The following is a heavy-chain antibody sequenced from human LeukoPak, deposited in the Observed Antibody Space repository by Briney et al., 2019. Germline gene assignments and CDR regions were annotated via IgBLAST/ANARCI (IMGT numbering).Heavy chain of an antibody. D-gene: IGHD3-22*01. Sequence: GASVKVSCKASGYTFSNYAMNWVRQAPGQGLEWMGWINTNTGNPTYAQDFTGRFVFSLDSSVRTAYLQISSLKSEDTAVYYCAVLYWYYYDNGPGGSDAFDFWGQGKMVTVSS. J-gene: IGHJ3*01. CDR2: INTNTGNP. V-gene: IGHV7-4-1*02. CDR3: AVLYWYYYDNGPGGSDAFDF. CDR1: GYTFSNYA.